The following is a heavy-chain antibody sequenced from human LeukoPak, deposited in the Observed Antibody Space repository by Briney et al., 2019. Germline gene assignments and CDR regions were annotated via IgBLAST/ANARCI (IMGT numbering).Heavy chain of an antibody. CDR3: ARAGVAAAGKGQIDY. Sequence: PGGSLRLSCAASGFTFSSYEMNWVRQAPGKGLEWVSYISSSGSTIYYADSVKGRFTISRDNAKNSLYLQMNSLRAEDTAVYYCARAGVAAAGKGQIDYWGQGTLVTVSS. V-gene: IGHV3-48*03. CDR2: ISSSGSTI. CDR1: GFTFSSYE. J-gene: IGHJ4*02. D-gene: IGHD6-13*01.